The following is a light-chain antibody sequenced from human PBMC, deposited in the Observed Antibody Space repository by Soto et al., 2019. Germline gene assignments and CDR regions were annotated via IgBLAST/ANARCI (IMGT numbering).Light chain of an antibody. CDR3: QQRSNWPRT. Sequence: EIVLTQSPGTLSLSPGERATLSCRATQSVNNNLAWYQHKRGQAPRLLIYEAFIRATGIPARFSGSGSETDFTLTISRLEPQDFAVYYCQQRSNWPRTFGQGTKLEIK. CDR1: QSVNNN. V-gene: IGKV3-11*01. CDR2: EAF. J-gene: IGKJ2*01.